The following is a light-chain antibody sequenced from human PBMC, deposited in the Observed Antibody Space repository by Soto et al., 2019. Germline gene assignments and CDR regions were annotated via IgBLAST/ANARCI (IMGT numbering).Light chain of an antibody. CDR3: LQHNSYPPT. CDR1: QSVSSN. V-gene: IGKV3-15*01. Sequence: EIVMTQSPATLSVSPGERATLSCRASQSVSSNLAWYQQKPGQAPRLLIYGASTRATGIPARFSGSGSGTEFTLTISSLQSEDFATYYCLQHNSYPPTFGQGTRLEIK. CDR2: GAS. J-gene: IGKJ5*01.